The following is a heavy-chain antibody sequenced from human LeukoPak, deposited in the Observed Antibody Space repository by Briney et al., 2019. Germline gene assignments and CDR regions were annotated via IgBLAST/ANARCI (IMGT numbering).Heavy chain of an antibody. D-gene: IGHD6-19*01. CDR2: IYPGDSDT. J-gene: IGHJ3*02. CDR3: ARRVVVPGAVGFAFDI. Sequence: GESLKISCKGSGYNFATYWIGWVRQMPGKGLEWMGIIYPGDSDTRYSPSFQGQVTISADKSIRTAYLQWSSLKASDTAMYYCARRVVVPGAVGFAFDIWGQGTMVTVSS. CDR1: GYNFATYW. V-gene: IGHV5-51*01.